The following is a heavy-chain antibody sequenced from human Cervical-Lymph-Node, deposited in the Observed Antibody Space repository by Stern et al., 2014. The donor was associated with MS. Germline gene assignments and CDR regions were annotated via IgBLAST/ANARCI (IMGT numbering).Heavy chain of an antibody. Sequence: VQLVESGAEAKAPGASMKVSCRASGYIFTDYYLHWVRQAPGQGLKWLGWINPNSGGTNYAQNFQGRVTMTRDTSISTAYMELRWLGYADTAVYYCARGSGTAYDLRGDYWGQGTLVTVSS. J-gene: IGHJ4*01. D-gene: IGHD3-3*01. CDR3: ARGSGTAYDLRGDY. CDR2: INPNSGGT. CDR1: GYIFTDYY. V-gene: IGHV1-2*02.